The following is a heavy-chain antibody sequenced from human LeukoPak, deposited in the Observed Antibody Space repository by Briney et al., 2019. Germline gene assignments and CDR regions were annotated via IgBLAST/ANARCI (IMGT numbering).Heavy chain of an antibody. CDR1: GFTFSSYE. V-gene: IGHV3-48*03. D-gene: IGHD3-16*01. J-gene: IGHJ4*02. CDR3: ARAPRGRGGSDY. Sequence: GGSLRLSCAASGFTFSSYEMNWVRQAPGQGLEWVSYISSSGSTIYYADSVKGRFTISRDNAKNSLYLQMNSLRAEDTAVYYCARAPRGRGGSDYWGQGTLVTVSS. CDR2: ISSSGSTI.